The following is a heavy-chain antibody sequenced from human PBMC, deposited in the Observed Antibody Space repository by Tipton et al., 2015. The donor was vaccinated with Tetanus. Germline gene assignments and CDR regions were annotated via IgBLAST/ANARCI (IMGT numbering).Heavy chain of an antibody. D-gene: IGHD2/OR15-2a*01. CDR2: IYSGGNT. CDR3: SSSPGNHYLAFFDY. CDR1: GFTVSSNY. J-gene: IGHJ4*02. V-gene: IGHV3-53*01. Sequence: SLRLSCAASGFTVSSNYMTWVRQAPGKGLEWVSLIYSGGNTYYADSVRGRFTISRDNSKNTLYLQMNSLRAEDAAVYYCSSSPGNHYLAFFDYWGRGTLVTVSS.